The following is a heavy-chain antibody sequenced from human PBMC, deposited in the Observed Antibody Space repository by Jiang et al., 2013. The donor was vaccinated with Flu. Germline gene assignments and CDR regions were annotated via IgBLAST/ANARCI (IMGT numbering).Heavy chain of an antibody. CDR3: AKGRGSQEYYSLDV. CDR1: GFTFDDYA. J-gene: IGHJ6*02. Sequence: QLLESGGGLVQPGRSLRLSCAVSGFTFDDYAMHWVRQAPGKGLEWVSSLTWNSNKIAYADSVKGRFTISRDNARSSLYLQINSLRPEDTALYYCAKGRGSQEYYSLDVWGQGTHGHRLL. V-gene: IGHV3-9*01. CDR2: LTWNSNKI. D-gene: IGHD2-15*01.